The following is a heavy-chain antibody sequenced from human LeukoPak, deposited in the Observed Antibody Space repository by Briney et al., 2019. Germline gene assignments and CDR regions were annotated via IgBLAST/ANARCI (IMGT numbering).Heavy chain of an antibody. CDR3: ASSVEDAFDI. J-gene: IGHJ3*02. CDR1: GGSLSSYY. Sequence: SETLSLTCTVSGGSLSSYYWSWIRQPPGEGLEWIGYIYYSGSTNYNPSLKSRVTISVDTSKNQVSLKLSSVTAADTAVYYCASSVEDAFDIWGQGTMVTVSS. V-gene: IGHV4-59*08. D-gene: IGHD5/OR15-5a*01. CDR2: IYYSGST.